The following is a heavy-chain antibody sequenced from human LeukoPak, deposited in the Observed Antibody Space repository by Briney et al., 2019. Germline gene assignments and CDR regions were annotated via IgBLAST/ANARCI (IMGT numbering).Heavy chain of an antibody. V-gene: IGHV4-30-4*08. Sequence: SQTLSLTCTVSGGSISSGDYYWSWIRQPPGKGLEWIGYIYYSGSTYYNPSLKSRVTISVDTSKNQFSLKLSSVTAADTAVYYCATTVLGYCSGSSCYEFDYWGQGTLVTVSS. CDR3: ATTVLGYCSGSSCYEFDY. J-gene: IGHJ4*02. CDR1: GGSISSGDYY. D-gene: IGHD2-15*01. CDR2: IYYSGST.